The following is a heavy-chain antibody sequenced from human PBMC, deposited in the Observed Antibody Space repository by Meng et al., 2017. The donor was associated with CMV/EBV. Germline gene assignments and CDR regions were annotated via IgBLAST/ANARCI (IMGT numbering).Heavy chain of an antibody. CDR3: VRYYYDSSGYRFDY. Sequence: ASGFTFSSDGMHWVRQAPGKGLEWVAVISYDGSNKYYADSVKGRFTISRDNSKNTLYLQMNSLRAEDTAVYYCVRYYYDSSGYRFDYWGQGTLVTVSS. J-gene: IGHJ4*02. CDR1: GFTFSSDG. CDR2: ISYDGSNK. V-gene: IGHV3-30*03. D-gene: IGHD3-22*01.